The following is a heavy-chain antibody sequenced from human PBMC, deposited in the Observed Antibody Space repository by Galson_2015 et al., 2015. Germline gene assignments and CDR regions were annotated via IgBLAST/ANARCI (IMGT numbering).Heavy chain of an antibody. V-gene: IGHV1-18*04. CDR2: ISAYNGNT. D-gene: IGHD2-21*02. Sequence: SVKVSCKASGYTFTSYGISWVRQAPGQGLEWMGWISAYNGNTNYAQKLQGRVTMTTDTSTSTAYMELRSLRSDDTAVYYCARESGSAYCGGDCPDYFDYWGQGTLVTVSS. J-gene: IGHJ4*02. CDR3: ARESGSAYCGGDCPDYFDY. CDR1: GYTFTSYG.